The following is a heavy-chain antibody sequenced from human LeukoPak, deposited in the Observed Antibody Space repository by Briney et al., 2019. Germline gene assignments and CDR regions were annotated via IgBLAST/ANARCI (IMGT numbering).Heavy chain of an antibody. Sequence: GGSLRLSCAASGFTFNRHWMSWVRQAPGKGLEWVSAITTDGRSTYYADSVKGRFTISRDNSKNTLDLQMNSLRAEDTAVYYCARDQAGGYYYMDVWGKETTVTVSS. D-gene: IGHD3-16*01. CDR1: GFTFNRHW. J-gene: IGHJ6*03. V-gene: IGHV3-23*01. CDR2: ITTDGRST. CDR3: ARDQAGGYYYMDV.